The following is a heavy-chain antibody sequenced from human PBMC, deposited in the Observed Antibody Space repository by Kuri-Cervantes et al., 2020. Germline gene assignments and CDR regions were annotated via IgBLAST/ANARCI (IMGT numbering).Heavy chain of an antibody. D-gene: IGHD1-20*01. CDR1: GFTFSSYS. J-gene: IGHJ4*02. Sequence: GESLKISCAASGFTFSSYSMNWVRQAPGKGLEWVAVISYDGSNKYYADSVKGRFTISRDNSKNTLYLQMNSLRAEDTAVYYCARDINWIFDYWGQGALVTVSS. V-gene: IGHV3-30*03. CDR2: ISYDGSNK. CDR3: ARDINWIFDY.